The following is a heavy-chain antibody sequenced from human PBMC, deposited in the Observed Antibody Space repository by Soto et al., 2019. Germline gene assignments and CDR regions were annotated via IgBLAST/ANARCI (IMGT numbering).Heavy chain of an antibody. CDR2: ISGSGTNM. V-gene: IGHV3-23*01. CDR1: GFTFRSYG. Sequence: EVLLLESGGGLAQPGGSLRLSCAASGFTFRSYGMHWVRQPPGGGLEWVATISGSGTNMYHAPSVEGRFTISRDNSQNTLFLQMNRLRVEDAARYYCAKDGFGGAIDYWGQGTLVTVSS. D-gene: IGHD3-3*01. J-gene: IGHJ4*02. CDR3: AKDGFGGAIDY.